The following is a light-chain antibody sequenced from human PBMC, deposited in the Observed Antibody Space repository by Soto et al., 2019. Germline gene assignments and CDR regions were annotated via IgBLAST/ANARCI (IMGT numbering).Light chain of an antibody. CDR1: SSDVGSYNY. V-gene: IGLV2-14*01. Sequence: QSALTQPASVSGPPGQSITISCTGTSSDVGSYNYVSWYQQHPGKAPKLMIYEVSDRPSGISSRFSGSKSGNTASLTISGLQTEEEPDYYCSSYKSSSTIFGTGTKVTV. CDR2: EVS. J-gene: IGLJ1*01. CDR3: SSYKSSSTI.